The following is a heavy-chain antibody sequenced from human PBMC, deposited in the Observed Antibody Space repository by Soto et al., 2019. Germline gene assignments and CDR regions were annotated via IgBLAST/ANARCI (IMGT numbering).Heavy chain of an antibody. V-gene: IGHV3-21*01. CDR2: ISSSSSYI. D-gene: IGHD3-16*01. CDR3: ARAPLRGVYGWGVPDRDAFDI. CDR1: GFTFSSYS. J-gene: IGHJ3*02. Sequence: EVQLVESGGGLVKPGGSLRLSCAASGFTFSSYSMNWVRQAPGKGLEWVSSISSSSSYIYYADSVKGRFTISRDNDKNSLYLQMNSLRAEDTAVYHCARAPLRGVYGWGVPDRDAFDIWGQGTMVTVSS.